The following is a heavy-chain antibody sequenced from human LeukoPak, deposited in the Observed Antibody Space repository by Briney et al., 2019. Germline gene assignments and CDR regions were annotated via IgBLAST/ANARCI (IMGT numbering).Heavy chain of an antibody. V-gene: IGHV4-39*01. Sequence: SETLSLTCNVSGVSISSMSYYWGWIRQPPGKGLEWIGSNYYSGSTDYSPSLKSRVTISVDTSKNQFSLKLTSVTAADTAVYYCASRYYSYYYMDVWGKETTVIVSS. CDR2: NYYSGST. CDR3: ASRYYSYYYMDV. CDR1: GVSISSMSYY. J-gene: IGHJ6*03.